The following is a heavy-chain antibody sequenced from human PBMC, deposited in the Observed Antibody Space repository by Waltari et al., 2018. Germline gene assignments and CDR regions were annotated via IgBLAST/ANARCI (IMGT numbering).Heavy chain of an antibody. CDR3: ANRGTLGYCSSTSCYSLDY. CDR1: GFTFSSYA. D-gene: IGHD2-2*01. CDR2: ISGSGGST. V-gene: IGHV3-23*01. Sequence: EVQLLESGGGLVQPGGSLRLSCAASGFTFSSYAMSWVRPAPGKGLEWVSAISGSGGSTYYADSVKGRFTISRDNSKNTLYLQMNSLRAEDTAVYYCANRGTLGYCSSTSCYSLDYWGQGTLVTVSS. J-gene: IGHJ4*02.